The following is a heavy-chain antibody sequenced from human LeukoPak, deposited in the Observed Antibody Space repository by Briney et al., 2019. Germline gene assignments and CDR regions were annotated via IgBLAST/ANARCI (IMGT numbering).Heavy chain of an antibody. CDR1: GFTVSNNY. J-gene: IGHJ4*02. CDR2: IYSSGST. V-gene: IGHV3-66*03. D-gene: IGHD5-12*01. CDR3: ARDRRGYSAYDYEACLDY. Sequence: GGSLRLSCAASGFTVSNNYMSWVRQAPGKGLEWVSLIYSSGSTHYADSVKGRFTISRDNSKNTLYLQMNSLRAEDTAMYYCARDRRGYSAYDYEACLDYWGQGTLVTVFS.